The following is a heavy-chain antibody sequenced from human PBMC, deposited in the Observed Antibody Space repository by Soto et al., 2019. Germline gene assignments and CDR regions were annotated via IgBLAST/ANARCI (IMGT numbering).Heavy chain of an antibody. D-gene: IGHD2-2*01. CDR3: ASPQSWDCGSTSCSSGFDY. CDR1: GYSFTSYW. V-gene: IGHV5-51*01. CDR2: IYPGDSDT. J-gene: IGHJ4*02. Sequence: GESLKISCKGSGYSFTSYWIGWVRQMPGKGLEWMGIIYPGDSDTRYSPSFQGQVTISADKSISTAYLQWSSLKASDTAMYYCASPQSWDCGSTSCSSGFDYWGQGTLVTVSS.